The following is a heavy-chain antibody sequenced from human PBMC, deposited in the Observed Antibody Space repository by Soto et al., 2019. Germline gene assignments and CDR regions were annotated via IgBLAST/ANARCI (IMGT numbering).Heavy chain of an antibody. CDR3: ALWGAARLNWFDP. CDR1: GYTFTGYY. V-gene: IGHV1-2*02. CDR2: INPNSGGT. D-gene: IGHD6-6*01. J-gene: IGHJ5*02. Sequence: QVQLVQSGAEVKKPGASVKVSCKASGYTFTGYYMHWVRQAPGQGLEWMGWINPNSGGTNYAQKLQGRVTMTTDTSTSTAYMELRSLRSDDTAVYYCALWGAARLNWFDPWGQGTLVTVSS.